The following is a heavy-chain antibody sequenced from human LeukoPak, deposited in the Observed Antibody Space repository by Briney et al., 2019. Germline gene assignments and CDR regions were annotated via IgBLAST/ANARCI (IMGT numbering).Heavy chain of an antibody. V-gene: IGHV4-34*01. D-gene: IGHD3-10*01. CDR1: GGSFSGYY. CDR2: INHSGST. J-gene: IGHJ6*02. Sequence: SETLSLTCAVYGGSFSGYYWSWIRQPPGKGLEWIGEINHSGSTNYNPSLKSRVTISVDTSKNQFSLKLSSVTAADTAVHYCARGRITMVRGVIKVYGMDVWGQGTTVTVSS. CDR3: ARGRITMVRGVIKVYGMDV.